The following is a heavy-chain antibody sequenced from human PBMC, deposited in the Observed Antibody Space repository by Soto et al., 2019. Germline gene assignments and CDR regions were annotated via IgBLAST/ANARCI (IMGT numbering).Heavy chain of an antibody. D-gene: IGHD3-22*01. CDR2: VKPNNGDT. CDR1: GYRFTGYY. CDR3: ARGLTKSSGRGGIFDF. V-gene: IGHV1-2*02. J-gene: IGHJ4*02. Sequence: QVQLVQSGAEERKPGASVKVSCRASGYRFTGYYIHWVRQAPGQGLAWMGWVKPNNGDTADAQKFRGRVTLTGDTSISTAYMELYRLRSDDTAVYYCARGLTKSSGRGGIFDFWGQGTVVTVSS.